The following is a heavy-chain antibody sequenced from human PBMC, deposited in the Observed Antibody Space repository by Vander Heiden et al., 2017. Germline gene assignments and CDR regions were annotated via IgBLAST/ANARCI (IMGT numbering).Heavy chain of an antibody. J-gene: IGHJ3*02. Sequence: EVQLVESGGGLVQPGGSLRLSCAASGFTFSTSSTHWVRQAPGKGLEWVSFISTSSRSIYYADSVKGRFTISRDNAQKLLYLQMNSLRAEDTAVYYCARDLNGNGAFDIWGQGTMVTVSS. D-gene: IGHD2-8*01. CDR2: ISTSSRSI. CDR3: ARDLNGNGAFDI. V-gene: IGHV3-48*01. CDR1: GFTFSTSS.